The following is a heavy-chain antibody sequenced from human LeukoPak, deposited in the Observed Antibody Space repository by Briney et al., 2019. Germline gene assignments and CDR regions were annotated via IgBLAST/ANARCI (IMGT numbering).Heavy chain of an antibody. CDR2: INPNSGGT. CDR1: GYTFTGYY. D-gene: IGHD2-2*01. V-gene: IGHV1-2*02. CDR3: ARVGRGCSSTSCAKYYFDY. Sequence: ASVKVSCKASGYTFTGYYTHWVRQAPGQGLEWMGWINPNSGGTNYAQKFQGRVTMTRDTSISTAYMELSRLRSDDTAVYYCARVGRGCSSTSCAKYYFDYWGQGTLVTVSS. J-gene: IGHJ4*02.